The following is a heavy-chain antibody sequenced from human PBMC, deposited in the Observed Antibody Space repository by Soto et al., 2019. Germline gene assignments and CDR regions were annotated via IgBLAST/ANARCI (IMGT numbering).Heavy chain of an antibody. Sequence: QVQLQESGPGLVKPSETLSLTCTVSGGSISSYYWSWIRQPPGKGLEWIGYIYYSGSTSYNPSLEGRVNISGDTSKNQYSLRVSSVTAADRAVYYCARNYYGSGSPPLGYWGQGTLVTVSS. J-gene: IGHJ4*02. CDR1: GGSISSYY. D-gene: IGHD3-10*01. CDR2: IYYSGST. V-gene: IGHV4-59*01. CDR3: ARNYYGSGSPPLGY.